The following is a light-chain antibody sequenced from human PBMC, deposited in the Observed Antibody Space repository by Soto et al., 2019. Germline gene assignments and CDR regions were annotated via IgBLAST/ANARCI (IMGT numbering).Light chain of an antibody. J-gene: IGKJ1*01. CDR2: GAS. CDR1: QSVSTN. V-gene: IGKV3-15*01. Sequence: EIMMTQSPDTLSVSPGERVTLSCRASQSVSTNLAWYQHKPGQSPRLLIYGASTGATGIPARFSGSGSGTEFTLTISSPRSEDFAVYYCQQYDDWPRTFGQGTKV. CDR3: QQYDDWPRT.